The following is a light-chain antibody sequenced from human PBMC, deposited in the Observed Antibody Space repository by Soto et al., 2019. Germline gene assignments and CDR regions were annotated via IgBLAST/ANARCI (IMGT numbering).Light chain of an antibody. CDR1: SSDVGSYNL. Sequence: QSVLTQPASVSGSPGQSITISCTGTSSDVGSYNLVSWYQQHPGKAQKLMIYEVSKRPSGVSNRFSGSKSGNTASLTISGLQAEDEADYYCCSYAGSSTYGFGTGTKVTVL. V-gene: IGLV2-23*02. CDR3: CSYAGSSTYG. CDR2: EVS. J-gene: IGLJ1*01.